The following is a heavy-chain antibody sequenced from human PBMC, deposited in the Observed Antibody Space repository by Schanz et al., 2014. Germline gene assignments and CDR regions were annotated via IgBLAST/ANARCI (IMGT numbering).Heavy chain of an antibody. V-gene: IGHV1-8*01. CDR3: ARGRSFDY. CDR2: MNPNSGNP. Sequence: QVQLIQSGAEVKKPGASVKVSCTASGYTFTSYDINWVRQAPGQGLEWLGWMNPNSGNPGFAQKFRSRVTMTRNTTMSTGYIEHHILTSEGAAVYYCARGRSFDYWGQGTLVTVSS. CDR1: GYTFTSYD. J-gene: IGHJ4*02.